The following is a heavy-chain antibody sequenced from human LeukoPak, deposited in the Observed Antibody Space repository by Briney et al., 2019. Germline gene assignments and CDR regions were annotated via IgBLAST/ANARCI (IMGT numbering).Heavy chain of an antibody. CDR2: ISFDGSNI. D-gene: IGHD1-26*01. CDR3: ARDPYSGSYGNYYYYFMDV. V-gene: IGHV3-30*04. J-gene: IGHJ6*03. CDR1: GFIFSNYA. Sequence: GGSLRLSCAASGFIFSNYAMHWVRQAPGKGLDWVAVISFDGSNIYYADSVKGRFTISRDNAKNSLYLQMNSLRAEDTAVYYCARDPYSGSYGNYYYYFMDVWGKGTTVTISS.